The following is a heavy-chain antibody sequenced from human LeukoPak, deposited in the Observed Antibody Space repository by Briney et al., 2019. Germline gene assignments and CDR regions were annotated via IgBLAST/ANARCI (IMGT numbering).Heavy chain of an antibody. V-gene: IGHV3-11*05. CDR3: SRDRGWFRYDY. Sequence: PGGSLRLPCAASGFTFSDYYMSWIRQAPGKGLEWVSYISTGSNNINYADSVKGRFTISRDNAKNSLYLQMNSLRAEDTAVYYCSRDRGWFRYDYWGQGALVTVSS. CDR1: GFTFSDYY. J-gene: IGHJ4*02. D-gene: IGHD2-15*01. CDR2: ISTGSNNI.